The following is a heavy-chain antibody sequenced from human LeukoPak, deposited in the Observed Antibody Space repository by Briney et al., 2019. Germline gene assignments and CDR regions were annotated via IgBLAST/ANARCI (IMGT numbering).Heavy chain of an antibody. CDR3: ALRGFSYDVDF. J-gene: IGHJ4*02. D-gene: IGHD5-18*01. Sequence: GGSLRLSCAASGFTVSSNYMSWVRQAPGKGLEWVSVIYSSGSTYYADSVKGRFSISRDKSKNTLSLQMNSLRAEDTAVYFCALRGFSYDVDFSGQGSLVTVSS. CDR1: GFTVSSNY. CDR2: IYSSGST. V-gene: IGHV3-66*01.